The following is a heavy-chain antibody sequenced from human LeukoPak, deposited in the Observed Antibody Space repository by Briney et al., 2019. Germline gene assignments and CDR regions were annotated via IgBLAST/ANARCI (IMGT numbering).Heavy chain of an antibody. Sequence: GGSLRLSCSASGFTFSSYAMHWVRQAPAKGLEYVSAISSNGGSTYYADSVKGRFTISRDNSKNTLYLQMSSLRAEDTAVYYCAMVRGDGSYDYWGQGTLVTVSS. CDR3: AMVRGDGSYDY. J-gene: IGHJ4*02. V-gene: IGHV3-64D*06. CDR2: ISSNGGST. CDR1: GFTFSSYA. D-gene: IGHD3-10*01.